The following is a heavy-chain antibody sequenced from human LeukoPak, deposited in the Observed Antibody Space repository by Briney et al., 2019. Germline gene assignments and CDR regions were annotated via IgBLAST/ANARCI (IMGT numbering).Heavy chain of an antibody. Sequence: GGSLRLSCAASGFTFSSYGMHWVRQAPGKGLEWVAVISYDGSNKYFVDSVKGRFTISRDNSKNTLYLQMNSLRPEDTAVYYCAKGPAWRLRYFDLPGTIDYWGQGTLVTVSS. J-gene: IGHJ4*02. CDR3: AKGPAWRLRYFDLPGTIDY. V-gene: IGHV3-30*18. CDR1: GFTFSSYG. D-gene: IGHD3-9*01. CDR2: ISYDGSNK.